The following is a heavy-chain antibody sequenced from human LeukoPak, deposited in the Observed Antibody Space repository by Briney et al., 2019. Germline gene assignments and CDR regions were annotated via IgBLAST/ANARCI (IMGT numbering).Heavy chain of an antibody. J-gene: IGHJ4*02. V-gene: IGHV3-23*01. D-gene: IGHD2-15*01. CDR2: ISGSGGTT. Sequence: GGSLRLSCAASGFTFSTYAMTWVRQAPGKGLEWVSVISGSGGTTYYADPVKGRFTLSRDNSKNTVFLHMNSLRAEDTAVYYCAKSIGGVVVVAADYWGQGTLVTVSS. CDR3: AKSIGGVVVVAADY. CDR1: GFTFSTYA.